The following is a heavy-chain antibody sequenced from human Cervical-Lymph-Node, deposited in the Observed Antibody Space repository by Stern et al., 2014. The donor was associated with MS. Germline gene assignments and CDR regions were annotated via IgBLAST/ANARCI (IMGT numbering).Heavy chain of an antibody. Sequence: VQLVQSGAEVMKPGSSVQVSCKTSGGTFSTYSFSWVRQAPGQGLEWMGRIIPMFQTTIYAQKFQGRVRITADESTSTIFIVLSSLRSEDTAVYYCARDILLRPGSHDALDIWGQGTVVTVSS. V-gene: IGHV1-69*18. CDR1: GGTFSTYS. D-gene: IGHD2-21*01. J-gene: IGHJ3*02. CDR2: IIPMFQTT. CDR3: ARDILLRPGSHDALDI.